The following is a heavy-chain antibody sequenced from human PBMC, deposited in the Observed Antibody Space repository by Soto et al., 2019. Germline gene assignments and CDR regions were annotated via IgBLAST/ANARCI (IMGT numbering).Heavy chain of an antibody. CDR2: IWYDGSNK. V-gene: IGHV3-33*01. Sequence: PGGSLRLSWAASGFTFSSYGMHWVRQAPGKGLEWVAVIWYDGSNKYYADSVKGRFTISRDNSKNTLYLQMNSLRAEDTAVYYCARRSGYSYGSNYYYYGMDVWGQGTTVTVSS. CDR1: GFTFSSYG. CDR3: ARRSGYSYGSNYYYYGMDV. J-gene: IGHJ6*02. D-gene: IGHD5-18*01.